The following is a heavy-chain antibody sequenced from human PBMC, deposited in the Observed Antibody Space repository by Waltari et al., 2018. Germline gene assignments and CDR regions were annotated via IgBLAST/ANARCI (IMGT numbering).Heavy chain of an antibody. J-gene: IGHJ4*02. CDR3: IVGATNLLGY. CDR1: GFTFSSYW. CDR2: VNSDGSST. Sequence: EVQLVESGGGLVQPGGSLRLSCAASGFTFSSYWIHWVRQAPGKGLVWVSRVNSDGSSTSYADSVKGRFTISRDNAKNTLYLQMNSLRAEDTAVYYCIVGATNLLGYWGQGTLVTVSS. D-gene: IGHD1-26*01. V-gene: IGHV3-74*01.